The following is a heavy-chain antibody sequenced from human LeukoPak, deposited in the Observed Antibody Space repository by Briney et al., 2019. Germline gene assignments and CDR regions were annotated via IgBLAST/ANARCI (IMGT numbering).Heavy chain of an antibody. D-gene: IGHD3-16*01. J-gene: IGHJ5*02. Sequence: ASVKVSCKASGYTFTSYGISWVRQAPGQGLEWMGWINPNSGGTNYAQKFQGRVTMTRDTSISTAYMELSRLRSDDTAVYYCARAGGLISDWFDPWGQGTLVTVSS. CDR2: INPNSGGT. CDR3: ARAGGLISDWFDP. CDR1: GYTFTSYG. V-gene: IGHV1-2*02.